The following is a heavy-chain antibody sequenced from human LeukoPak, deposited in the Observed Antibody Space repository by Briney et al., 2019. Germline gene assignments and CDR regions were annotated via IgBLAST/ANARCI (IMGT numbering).Heavy chain of an antibody. Sequence: GGSLRLSCAASGFTFSSYAMSWVRQAPGKGLEWVSAISGSGGSTYYADSVKGRFTIPRDNSKNTLYLQMNSLRAEDTAVYYCARHPFSSPFDHWGQGTLVAVSS. J-gene: IGHJ4*02. CDR2: ISGSGGST. CDR3: ARHPFSSPFDH. V-gene: IGHV3-23*01. CDR1: GFTFSSYA.